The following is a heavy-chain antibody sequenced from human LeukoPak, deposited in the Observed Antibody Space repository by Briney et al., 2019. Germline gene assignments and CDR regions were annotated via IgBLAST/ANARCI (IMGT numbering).Heavy chain of an antibody. Sequence: PGGSLRLSXAASGFTFSSYAMSWVRQAPGKGLEWVSAISGSATSTSYADSVKGRFTISRDNSKNTLYLQMNSLRAEDTAIYYCAKNVESDYWGQGTLVTVSS. D-gene: IGHD1-1*01. J-gene: IGHJ4*02. V-gene: IGHV3-23*01. CDR3: AKNVESDY. CDR1: GFTFSSYA. CDR2: ISGSATST.